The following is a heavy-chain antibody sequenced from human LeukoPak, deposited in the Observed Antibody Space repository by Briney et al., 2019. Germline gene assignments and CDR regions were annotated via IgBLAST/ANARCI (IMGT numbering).Heavy chain of an antibody. D-gene: IGHD3-10*01. V-gene: IGHV4-34*01. CDR2: INHSVST. J-gene: IGHJ4*02. Sequence: SETLSLTCAVYGGSFSGYYWSWIRQPPGQGLEWIGEINHSVSTNYNPSLKSRVTISVDTSKNQFSLKLSSVTAADTAVYYYARSPLYYYGSGSFLPTSYFDYWGQGTLVTVSS. CDR1: GGSFSGYY. CDR3: ARSPLYYYGSGSFLPTSYFDY.